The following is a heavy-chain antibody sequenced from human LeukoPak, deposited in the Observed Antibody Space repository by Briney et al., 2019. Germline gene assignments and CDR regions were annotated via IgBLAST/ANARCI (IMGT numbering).Heavy chain of an antibody. J-gene: IGHJ5*02. CDR1: GGTFSSYA. CDR2: IIPIFGTA. V-gene: IGHV1-69*13. CDR3: ATAITATTPFDP. D-gene: IGHD5-24*01. Sequence: SVKVSCKASGGTFSSYAISWVRQAPGQGLEWMGGIIPIFGTANYAQKFQGRVTITADESTSTAYMELSSLRSEDTAVYYCATAITATTPFDPWGQGTLVTVSS.